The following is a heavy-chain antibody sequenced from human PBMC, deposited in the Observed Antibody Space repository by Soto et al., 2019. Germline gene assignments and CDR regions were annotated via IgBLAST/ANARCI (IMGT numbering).Heavy chain of an antibody. D-gene: IGHD3-10*01. V-gene: IGHV1-2*04. J-gene: IGHJ6*02. CDR1: GYTFTSYG. Sequence: ASVKVSCKASGYTFTSYGISWVRQAPGQGLELMGWINPNSGGTNYAQKFQGWVTMTRDTSISTAYMELSWLRSDDTAVYYCARALYYGSGSHRMDVWGQGTTVTVSS. CDR3: ARALYYGSGSHRMDV. CDR2: INPNSGGT.